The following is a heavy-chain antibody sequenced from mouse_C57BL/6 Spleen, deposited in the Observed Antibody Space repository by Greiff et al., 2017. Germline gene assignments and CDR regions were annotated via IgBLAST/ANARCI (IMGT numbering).Heavy chain of an antibody. Sequence: VQLQQSGAELVRPGSSVKLSCKASGYTFTSYWMHWVKQRPIQGLEWIGNIDPSDSETHYNQKFKDKATLTVDKSSSTAYMQLSSLTSEDSAVYYCARRGSSYSFAYWGQGTLVTVSA. CDR3: ARRGSSYSFAY. CDR2: IDPSDSET. CDR1: GYTFTSYW. D-gene: IGHD1-1*01. V-gene: IGHV1-52*01. J-gene: IGHJ3*01.